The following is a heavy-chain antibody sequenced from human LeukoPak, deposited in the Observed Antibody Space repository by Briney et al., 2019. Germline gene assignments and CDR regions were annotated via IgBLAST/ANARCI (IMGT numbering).Heavy chain of an antibody. V-gene: IGHV1-2*02. CDR2: INPNSGDT. J-gene: IGHJ4*02. Sequence: ASVKVSCKASGYTFTSYDINWVRQATGQGLEWMGWINPNSGDTNYAQKFQGRVTMTRDTSISTAYMELSRLRSDDTAVYYCARETVPAIAAPRGLNYWGQGTLVTVSS. D-gene: IGHD6-13*01. CDR3: ARETVPAIAAPRGLNY. CDR1: GYTFTSYD.